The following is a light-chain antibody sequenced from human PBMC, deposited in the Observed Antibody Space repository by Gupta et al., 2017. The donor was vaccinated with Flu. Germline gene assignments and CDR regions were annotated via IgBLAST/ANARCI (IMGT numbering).Light chain of an antibody. Sequence: DIQLTQSPSSLSASVGDRVIITCRASQRINNWLAWYQQRPGKAPKLLIYKASNLERGVPSRFSGSESGTEFTLTISSLQPDDSATYFCQQHLNYPLTFGGGTKVEIK. CDR2: KAS. V-gene: IGKV1-5*03. J-gene: IGKJ4*01. CDR1: QRINNW. CDR3: QQHLNYPLT.